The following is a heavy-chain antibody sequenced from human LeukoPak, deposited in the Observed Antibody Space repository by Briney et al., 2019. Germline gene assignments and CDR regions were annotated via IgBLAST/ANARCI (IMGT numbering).Heavy chain of an antibody. Sequence: PGGSLRLSCAASGFTFSSYEMNWVRQAPGKGLEWVSYISSSGSTIYYADSVKGRFTISRDNSKNTLYLQMNSLRAEDTGVYYCAKIPVYDYVWGSYRADWGQGTLVTVSS. D-gene: IGHD3-16*02. V-gene: IGHV3-48*03. CDR1: GFTFSSYE. J-gene: IGHJ4*02. CDR3: AKIPVYDYVWGSYRAD. CDR2: ISSSGSTI.